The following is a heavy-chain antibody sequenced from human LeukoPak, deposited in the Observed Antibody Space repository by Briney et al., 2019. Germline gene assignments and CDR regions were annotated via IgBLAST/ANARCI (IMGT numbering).Heavy chain of an antibody. CDR3: AKVMTTVTTYFDY. J-gene: IGHJ4*02. Sequence: PGGSLRLSCAASGFTSSNAWMSWVRQAPGKGLEWVSAISGSGGSTYYADSVKGRFTISRDNSKNTLYLQMNSLRAEDTAVYYCAKVMTTVTTYFDYWGQGTLVTVSS. D-gene: IGHD4-17*01. CDR2: ISGSGGST. CDR1: GFTSSNAW. V-gene: IGHV3-23*01.